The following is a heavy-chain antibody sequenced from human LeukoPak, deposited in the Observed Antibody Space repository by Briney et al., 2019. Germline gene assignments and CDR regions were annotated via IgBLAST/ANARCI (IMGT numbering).Heavy chain of an antibody. CDR1: GGSISSYY. CDR2: INHSGST. D-gene: IGHD4-17*01. CDR3: ARVSHDYGDYYYYYYYYMDV. V-gene: IGHV4-34*01. J-gene: IGHJ6*03. Sequence: SETLSLTCTVSGGSISSYYWSWIRQPPGKGLEWIGEINHSGSTNYNPSLKSRVTISVDTSKNQFSLKPSSVTAADTAVYYCARVSHDYGDYYYYYYYYMDVWGKGTTVTVSS.